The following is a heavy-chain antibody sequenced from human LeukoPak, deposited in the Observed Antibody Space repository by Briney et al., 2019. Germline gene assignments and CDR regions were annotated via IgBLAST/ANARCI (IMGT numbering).Heavy chain of an antibody. J-gene: IGHJ4*02. CDR2: IYYSGST. D-gene: IGHD3-10*01. CDR1: GGSISSSSYY. Sequence: SETLSLTCTVSGGSISSSSYYWGWIRQPPGKGLEWIGSIYYSGSTYYNPSLKSRVTISVDTSKNQFSLKLSPVTAADTAVYYCARQGVTTMVINYWGQGTLVTVSS. V-gene: IGHV4-39*01. CDR3: ARQGVTTMVINY.